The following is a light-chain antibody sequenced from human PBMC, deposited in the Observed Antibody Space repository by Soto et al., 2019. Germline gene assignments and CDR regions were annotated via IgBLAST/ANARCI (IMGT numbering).Light chain of an antibody. V-gene: IGKV3-20*01. J-gene: IGKJ3*01. CDR1: QSVNDNH. Sequence: EVVLTQSPSTLSLSAGARVTISCRASQSVNDNHLAWYQKQGGQAPRLLIYGASTKASGVSERFSGSGIGTANNLIITILKLEDVALDYCHRYGYTPPRGTFGPGTTVEI. CDR3: HRYGYTPPRGT. CDR2: GAS.